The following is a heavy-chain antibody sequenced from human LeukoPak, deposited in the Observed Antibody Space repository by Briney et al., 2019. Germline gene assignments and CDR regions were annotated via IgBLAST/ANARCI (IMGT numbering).Heavy chain of an antibody. CDR1: GGTFSSYA. Sequence: SVKVSCKASGGTFSSYAISWVRQAPGQGLEWMGGIIPIFGTANYAQKFQGRVTITTDESTSTAYMELRSLRSDDTAVYYCARDGEWPHRMDVWGQGTTVTVSS. D-gene: IGHD3-10*01. J-gene: IGHJ6*02. V-gene: IGHV1-69*05. CDR3: ARDGEWPHRMDV. CDR2: IIPIFGTA.